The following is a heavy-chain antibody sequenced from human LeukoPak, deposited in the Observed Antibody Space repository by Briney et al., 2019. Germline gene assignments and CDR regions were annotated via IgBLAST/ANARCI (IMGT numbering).Heavy chain of an antibody. CDR2: INWNGGST. Sequence: RAGGSLRLSCAASGFTFSIYWMSWVRQAPGKGLEWVSGINWNGGSTGYADSVKGRFTISRDNAKNSLYLQMNSLRAEDTALYHCARAEGYQLLSPHYYYYYMGVWGKGTTVTVSS. CDR3: ARAEGYQLLSPHYYYYYMGV. D-gene: IGHD2-2*01. CDR1: GFTFSIYW. J-gene: IGHJ6*03. V-gene: IGHV3-20*01.